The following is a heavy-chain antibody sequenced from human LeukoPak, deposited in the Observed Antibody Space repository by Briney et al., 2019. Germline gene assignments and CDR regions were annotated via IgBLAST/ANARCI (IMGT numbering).Heavy chain of an antibody. CDR3: ARDVDTAMVSTDY. D-gene: IGHD5-18*01. CDR2: INPSGGST. V-gene: IGHV1-46*03. CDR1: GYTLTELS. J-gene: IGHJ4*02. Sequence: ASVKVSCKVSGYTLTELSMHWVRQAPGQGLEWMGIINPSGGSTSYAQKFQGRVTMTRDTSTSTVYMELSSLRSEDTAVYYCARDVDTAMVSTDYWGQGTLVTVSS.